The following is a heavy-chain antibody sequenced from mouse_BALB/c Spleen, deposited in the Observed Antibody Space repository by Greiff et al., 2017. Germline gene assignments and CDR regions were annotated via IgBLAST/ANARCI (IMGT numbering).Heavy chain of an antibody. V-gene: IGHV1-7*01. Sequence: QVQLKESGAELAKPGASVKMSCKASGYTFTSSCMHWVNQRPGQGLEWIGYINPSTGNTDYNQKFKEKATLTADKSSSTAYMQQSSLTSEDSAVYYCARCYYGSRWYFNVWGEETTVTVSS. D-gene: IGHD1-1*01. CDR2: INPSTGNT. CDR3: ARCYYGSRWYFNV. CDR1: GYTFTSSC. J-gene: IGHJ1*01.